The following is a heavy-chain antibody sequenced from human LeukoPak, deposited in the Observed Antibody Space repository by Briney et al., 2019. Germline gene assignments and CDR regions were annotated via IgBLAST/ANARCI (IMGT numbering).Heavy chain of an antibody. CDR3: ARYDYGGILFDY. J-gene: IGHJ4*02. D-gene: IGHD4-23*01. CDR1: GGSISSYY. Sequence: KPSETLSLTCTVSGGSISSYYWSWIRQPPGKGLEWIGYIYYSGSTYYNPSLKSRVTISVDTSKNQFSLKLSSVTAADTAVYYCARYDYGGILFDYWGQGTLVTVSS. CDR2: IYYSGST. V-gene: IGHV4-59*08.